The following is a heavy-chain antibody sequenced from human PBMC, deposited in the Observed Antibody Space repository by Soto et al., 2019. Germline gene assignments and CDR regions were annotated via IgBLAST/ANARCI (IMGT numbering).Heavy chain of an antibody. V-gene: IGHV4-39*02. CDR3: ARDPVVVAATYYYYYGMDV. D-gene: IGHD2-15*01. Sequence: PSETLSLTCTVSGGSISSSSYYWGWIRQPPGKGLEWIGSIYYSGSTYYNPSLKSRVTISVDTSKNQFSLKLSSVTAADTAVYYCARDPVVVAATYYYYYGMDVWGQGTTVT. CDR1: GGSISSSSYY. J-gene: IGHJ6*02. CDR2: IYYSGST.